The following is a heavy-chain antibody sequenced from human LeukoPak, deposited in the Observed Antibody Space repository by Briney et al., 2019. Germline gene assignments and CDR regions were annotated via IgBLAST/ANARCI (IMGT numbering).Heavy chain of an antibody. CDR3: ARRPGD. D-gene: IGHD1-14*01. J-gene: IGHJ4*02. CDR1: GFAVGSNY. Sequence: GGSLRLSCVASGFAVGSNYMSWVRQAPGKGLEWVSLYSGGAIRYADSVKGRFTISRDSSKNTLFLQMNDLTVEDTARYYCARRPGDWGQGILVTVSS. V-gene: IGHV3-53*01. CDR2: YSGGAI.